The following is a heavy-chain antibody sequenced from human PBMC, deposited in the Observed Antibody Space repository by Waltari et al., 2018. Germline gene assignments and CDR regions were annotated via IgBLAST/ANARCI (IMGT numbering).Heavy chain of an antibody. V-gene: IGHV3-23*01. D-gene: IGHD3-16*02. CDR2: MGGNGEFT. CDR1: GFTFSRIA. J-gene: IGHJ1*01. Sequence: EVQLFESGGNLAQPGGSLRLSCEAYGFTFSRIAMSWVRQIPGKGLEWVSVMGGNGEFTDYADSVKGRFTISRDNSKNTLYLEMKRLRVEDTAIYYCAKYGLGGVISHWGQGTLVRVSS. CDR3: AKYGLGGVISH.